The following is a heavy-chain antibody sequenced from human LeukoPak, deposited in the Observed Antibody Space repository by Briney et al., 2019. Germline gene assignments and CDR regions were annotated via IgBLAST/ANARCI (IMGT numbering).Heavy chain of an antibody. CDR3: AKGNDFDY. CDR1: GFTFSSYN. Sequence: GGSLRLSCAASGFTFSSYNMNWVRQAPGKGLEWVSSISAGGSSTYSAETVKGRFTISRDNSKKTLYLQLNSLRAEDTAVYYCAKGNDFDYWGQGTLVTVSS. D-gene: IGHD3-10*01. CDR2: ISAGGSST. V-gene: IGHV3-23*01. J-gene: IGHJ4*02.